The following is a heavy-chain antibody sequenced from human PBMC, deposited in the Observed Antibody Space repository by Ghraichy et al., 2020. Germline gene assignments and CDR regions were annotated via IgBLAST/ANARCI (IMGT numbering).Heavy chain of an antibody. V-gene: IGHV4-34*01. J-gene: IGHJ1*01. D-gene: IGHD2-21*02. CDR3: ARVPPTAYCGGDCYQP. Sequence: SETLSLTCAVYGWSFSAYYWSWIRQPPGKGLEWIGEINHSGSTNYNPSLKSRVTISVDTSKNQFSLKLSSVTAADTAVYYCARVPPTAYCGGDCYQPWGQGPLATGSS. CDR2: INHSGST. CDR1: GWSFSAYY.